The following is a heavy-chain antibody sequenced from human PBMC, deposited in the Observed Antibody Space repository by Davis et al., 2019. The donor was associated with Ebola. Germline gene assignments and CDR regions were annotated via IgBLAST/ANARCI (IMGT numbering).Heavy chain of an antibody. CDR1: GFTFGNYW. CDR3: ARGHYGMDV. J-gene: IGHJ6*02. Sequence: GGSLRLSCTASGFTFGNYWMTWVRQAPGKGLEWVATINYDGSDNYYVDSVKGRFTISRDNTKESLFLQMNSLRAEDTAVYYCARGHYGMDVWTQGTTVTVSS. V-gene: IGHV3-7*03. CDR2: INYDGSDN.